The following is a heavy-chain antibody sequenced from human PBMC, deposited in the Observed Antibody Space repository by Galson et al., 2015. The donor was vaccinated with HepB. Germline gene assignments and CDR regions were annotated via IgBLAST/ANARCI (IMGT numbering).Heavy chain of an antibody. J-gene: IGHJ6*02. Sequence: PALVKPTQTLTLTCTFSGFSLSTSGMCVSWIRQPPGKALEWLALIDWDDDKYYSTSLKTRLTISKDTSKNQVVLTMTNMDPVDTATYYCARIQGIASTGLYYYYGMDVWGQGTTVTVSS. CDR2: IDWDDDK. CDR1: GFSLSTSGMC. D-gene: IGHD6-13*01. V-gene: IGHV2-70*01. CDR3: ARIQGIASTGLYYYYGMDV.